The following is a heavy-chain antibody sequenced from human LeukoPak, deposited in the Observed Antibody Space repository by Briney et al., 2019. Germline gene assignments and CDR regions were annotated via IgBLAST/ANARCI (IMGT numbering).Heavy chain of an antibody. CDR1: GITFSNYE. V-gene: IGHV3-48*03. J-gene: IGHJ5*01. Sequence: GGSLRLSCAASGITFSNYEMNWVRQAPGKGLEWLSFIGTTGSTVYYADSVKGRFTISRDNAKSSLSLQMNSLRAEDTAIYYCARATPDPVAGLNCFDSWGQGTLVSVSS. CDR2: IGTTGSTV. CDR3: ARATPDPVAGLNCFDS. D-gene: IGHD2-15*01.